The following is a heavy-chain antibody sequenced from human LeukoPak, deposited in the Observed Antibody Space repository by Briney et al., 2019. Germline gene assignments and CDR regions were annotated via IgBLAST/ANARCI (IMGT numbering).Heavy chain of an antibody. Sequence: ASVKVSCKASVYTFTSYGISWVRQAPGRGLEWMGWISAYNGNTNYAQKLQGRVTMTTDTSTSTAYMELRSLRSDDTAVYYCARARVDTNPDYWGQGTLVTVSS. CDR1: VYTFTSYG. D-gene: IGHD5-18*01. J-gene: IGHJ4*02. CDR2: ISAYNGNT. CDR3: ARARVDTNPDY. V-gene: IGHV1-18*01.